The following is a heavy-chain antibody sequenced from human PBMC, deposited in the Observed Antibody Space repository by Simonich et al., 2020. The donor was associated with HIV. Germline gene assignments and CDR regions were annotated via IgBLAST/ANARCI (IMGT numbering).Heavy chain of an antibody. Sequence: EVQLVESGGGLVQPGRSLRLSWAASGFTFDDYAMHWVREAPGKGLEWVSSISWNSGSIGYADSRKGRFTISRDNAKNSLYLQMNSLRAEDMALYYCAKDRYSSSSGSFDYWGQGTLVTVSS. CDR3: AKDRYSSSSGSFDY. J-gene: IGHJ4*02. V-gene: IGHV3-9*03. CDR2: ISWNSGSI. D-gene: IGHD6-6*01. CDR1: GFTFDDYA.